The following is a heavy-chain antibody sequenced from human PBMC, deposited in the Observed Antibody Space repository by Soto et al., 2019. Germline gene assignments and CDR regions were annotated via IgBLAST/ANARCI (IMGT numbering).Heavy chain of an antibody. CDR3: AKMGDHPTISGYLYYFDY. J-gene: IGHJ4*02. CDR1: GFTFSSYA. Sequence: GGSLRLSCAASGFTFSSYAMSWVRQAPGKGLEWVSAISGSGGSTYYADSVKGRFTISRDNSKNTLYLQMNSLRAEDTAVYYCAKMGDHPTISGYLYYFDYWGQGTLVTVPS. D-gene: IGHD3-22*01. CDR2: ISGSGGST. V-gene: IGHV3-23*01.